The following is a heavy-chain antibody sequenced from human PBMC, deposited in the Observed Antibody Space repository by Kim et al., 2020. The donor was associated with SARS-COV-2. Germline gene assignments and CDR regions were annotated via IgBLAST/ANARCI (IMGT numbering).Heavy chain of an antibody. V-gene: IGHV1-18*01. D-gene: IGHD1-1*01. CDR3: ARYWNPYNWFDP. CDR2: ISAYNGNT. J-gene: IGHJ5*02. CDR1: GYTFTSYG. Sequence: ASVKVSCKASGYTFTSYGISWVRQAPGQGLEWMGWISAYNGNTNYAQKPQGRVTMTTDTSTSTAYMELRSLRSDDTAVYYCARYWNPYNWFDPWGQGTLVTVSS.